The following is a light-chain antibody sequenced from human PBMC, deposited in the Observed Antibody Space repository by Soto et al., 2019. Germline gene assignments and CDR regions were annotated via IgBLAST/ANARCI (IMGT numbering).Light chain of an antibody. CDR2: GAS. V-gene: IGKV3-15*01. CDR1: QSVSSN. CDR3: QQYNNWPRT. Sequence: EIVMTQSPATLSVSPGERATVSCRASQSVSSNLAWYQQKPGQAPRLLIYGASTRATGIPARFSGSGSGTEFTLTSGSLQSEDFAVYYCQQYNNWPRTFGQGTKREIK. J-gene: IGKJ2*01.